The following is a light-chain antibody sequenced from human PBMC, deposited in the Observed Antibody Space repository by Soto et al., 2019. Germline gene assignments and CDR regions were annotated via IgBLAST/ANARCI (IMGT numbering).Light chain of an antibody. CDR2: SNN. CDR1: SSNIGAGFD. Sequence: QSVLTQPPSVSGAPGQRVTISCTGSSSNIGAGFDVHWYQQLPGTAPNLLICSNNNRPSGVPDRFSGSKSGTSASLAITGLQAEDAADNYCQSYDSSLSAHVFGTGTKLTV. V-gene: IGLV1-40*01. CDR3: QSYDSSLSAHV. J-gene: IGLJ1*01.